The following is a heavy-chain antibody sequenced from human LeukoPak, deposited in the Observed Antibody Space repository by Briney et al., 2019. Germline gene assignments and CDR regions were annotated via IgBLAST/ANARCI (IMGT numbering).Heavy chain of an antibody. J-gene: IGHJ4*02. CDR3: ARVPSPRAVGAIHFDY. D-gene: IGHD1-26*01. V-gene: IGHV3-30*04. CDR2: ISYDGSNK. CDR1: GFTFSSYA. Sequence: PGGSLRLSCAASGFTFSSYAMHWVRQAPGKGLEWVAVISYDGSNKYYADSVKGRFTISRDNSKNTLYLQMNSLRAEDTAVYYCARVPSPRAVGAIHFDYWGQGTLVTVSS.